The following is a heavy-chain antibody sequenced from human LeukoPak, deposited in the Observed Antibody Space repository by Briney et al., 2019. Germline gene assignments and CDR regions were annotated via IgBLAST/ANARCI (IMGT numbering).Heavy chain of an antibody. CDR3: AREGPRYCSGGSCYSEAGYYFDY. V-gene: IGHV3-30-3*01. CDR2: ISYDGSNK. D-gene: IGHD2-15*01. CDR1: GFTFSSYA. Sequence: GRSLRLSCAASGFTFSSYAMHWVRQAPGKGLEWVAVISYDGSNKYYADSVKGRFTISRDNAKNSLYLQMNSLRAEDTAVYYCAREGPRYCSGGSCYSEAGYYFDYWGQGTLVTVSS. J-gene: IGHJ4*02.